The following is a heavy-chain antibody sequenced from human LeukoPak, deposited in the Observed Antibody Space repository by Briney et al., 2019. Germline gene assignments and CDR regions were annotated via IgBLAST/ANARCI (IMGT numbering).Heavy chain of an antibody. CDR3: ARIEGQQLSFDY. J-gene: IGHJ4*02. D-gene: IGHD6-13*01. V-gene: IGHV1-69*04. Sequence: SVKVSCKASGGTFSSYAISWVRQAPGQGLEWMGRIIPILGIANYAQKFQGRVTITADKSTNTAYMELSSLRSEDTAVYYCARIEGQQLSFDYWGQGTLVTVSS. CDR2: IIPILGIA. CDR1: GGTFSSYA.